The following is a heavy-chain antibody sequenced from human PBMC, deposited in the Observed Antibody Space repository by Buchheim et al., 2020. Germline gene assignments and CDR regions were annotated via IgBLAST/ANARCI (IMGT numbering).Heavy chain of an antibody. CDR2: IYHSGST. D-gene: IGHD3-22*01. CDR3: ARGMRNYDSRGAPEWFDY. J-gene: IGHJ4*02. CDR1: GGSISSGDYF. V-gene: IGHV4-30-4*01. Sequence: QVQLQESGPGLVKPSQTLSLICNVSGGSISSGDYFWNWIRQPPGKGLEWIGYIYHSGSTYYNPSLKSRIALSVDTSKNQFSLKVTSVTAADTAVYYGARGMRNYDSRGAPEWFDYWGQGT.